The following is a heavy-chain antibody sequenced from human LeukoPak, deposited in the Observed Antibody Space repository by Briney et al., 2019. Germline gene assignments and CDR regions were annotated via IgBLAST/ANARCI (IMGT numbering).Heavy chain of an antibody. CDR3: ARGKSTGPYFDY. D-gene: IGHD1-1*01. CDR2: MNPNSGNT. J-gene: IGHJ4*02. CDR1: GYTFTSYD. V-gene: IGHV1-8*01. Sequence: ASVKVSCKASGYTFTSYDINWVRQATGQGLEWMGWMNPNSGNTGYAQKFQGRVTMTRNTSISTAYMELSSLRSEDTAVYYCARGKSTGPYFDYWGQGTLVTVSS.